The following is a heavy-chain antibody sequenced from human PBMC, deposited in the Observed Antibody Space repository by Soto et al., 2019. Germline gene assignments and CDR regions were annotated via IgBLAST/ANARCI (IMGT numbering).Heavy chain of an antibody. D-gene: IGHD1-26*01. CDR2: MNPNSGNT. CDR3: AGGGGGSYFLNY. Sequence: QVQLVQSGAEVKKPGASVKVSCKASGYTFTSYDINWVRQATGQGLEWMGWMNPNSGNTGYAQKFQGRVTMTRNTSKNTAYMGGSSLRSGNTAVYYCAGGGGGSYFLNYWGQGTLVTVSS. V-gene: IGHV1-8*01. J-gene: IGHJ4*02. CDR1: GYTFTSYD.